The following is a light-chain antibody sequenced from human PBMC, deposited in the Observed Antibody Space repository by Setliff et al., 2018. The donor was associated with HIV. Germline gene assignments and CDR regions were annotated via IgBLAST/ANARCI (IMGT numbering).Light chain of an antibody. J-gene: IGLJ1*01. Sequence: QSALTQPASVSGSPGQSITISCIGTSSDVGGYDFVSWYQRRPDKAPKLIIFDVSERPSGVSHRFSGSKSGNTASLTISGLQTEDEGDYFCASYRSPATYVFGIGTKGTVL. CDR3: ASYRSPATYV. CDR2: DVS. CDR1: SSDVGGYDF. V-gene: IGLV2-14*03.